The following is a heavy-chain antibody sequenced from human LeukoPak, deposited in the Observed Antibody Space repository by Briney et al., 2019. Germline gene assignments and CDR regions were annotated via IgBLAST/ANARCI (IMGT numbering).Heavy chain of an antibody. CDR3: ARYVSSGLDY. D-gene: IGHD5-12*01. J-gene: IGHJ4*02. CDR2: VHYRGST. CDR1: GGTMSDYY. V-gene: IGHV4-59*01. Sequence: PSETLSLTCTVSGGTMSDYYWSWLRQPPGKGLEWIGYVHYRGSTSYNPSLKSRLTISVDTSKNQLSLRLNSVTAADTAVYSCARYVSSGLDYWGQGALVTVSS.